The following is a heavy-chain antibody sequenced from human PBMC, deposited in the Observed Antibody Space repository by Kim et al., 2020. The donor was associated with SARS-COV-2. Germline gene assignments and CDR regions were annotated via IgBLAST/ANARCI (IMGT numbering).Heavy chain of an antibody. Sequence: NGNKQYSQKFQGSVTITRDTSASTAYMELSSLRSEDTAVYYCARVRASLDYWGQGTLVTVSS. V-gene: IGHV1-3*01. CDR3: ARVRASLDY. J-gene: IGHJ4*02. D-gene: IGHD3-16*01. CDR2: NGNK.